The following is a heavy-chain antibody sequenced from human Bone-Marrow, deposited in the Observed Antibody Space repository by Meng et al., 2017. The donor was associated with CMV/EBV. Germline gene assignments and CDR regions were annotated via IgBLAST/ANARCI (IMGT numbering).Heavy chain of an antibody. V-gene: IGHV1-18*04. Sequence: ASVKVSCKTSGYSFTGYQTDWVRQAPGQGLEWMGWISAYNGNTNYAQKLQGRVTMTTDTSTSTAYMELRSLRSDDTAVYYCASPFWSGYYYGMDVWGQGTTVTVSS. CDR3: ASPFWSGYYYGMDV. D-gene: IGHD3-3*01. CDR1: GYSFTGYQ. CDR2: ISAYNGNT. J-gene: IGHJ6*02.